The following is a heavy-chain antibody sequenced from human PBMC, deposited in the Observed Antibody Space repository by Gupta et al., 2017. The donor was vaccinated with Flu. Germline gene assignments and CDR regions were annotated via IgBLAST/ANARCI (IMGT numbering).Heavy chain of an antibody. Sequence: PGKVLEGIGEINHSGSTNYNPSLKSRVTISVDTSKNQFSLKLSSVTAADTAVYYCAREGYCSGGSCYIAFDIWGQGTMVTVSS. CDR3: AREGYCSGGSCYIAFDI. J-gene: IGHJ3*02. V-gene: IGHV4-34*01. D-gene: IGHD2-15*01. CDR2: INHSGST.